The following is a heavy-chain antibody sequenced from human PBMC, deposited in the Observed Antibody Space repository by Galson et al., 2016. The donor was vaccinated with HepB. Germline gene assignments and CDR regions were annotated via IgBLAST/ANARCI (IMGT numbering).Heavy chain of an antibody. Sequence: SLRLSCAASGFSFSSYAMHWVRQAPGRGPECVAFISFDGSIKLYSDSVRGRFPISRDNSNNTLYLQMNSLTFEDTAVYYCARDAWALGHSIDHWGQGTRVTVSS. V-gene: IGHV3-30*14. D-gene: IGHD1-26*01. CDR3: ARDAWALGHSIDH. CDR1: GFSFSSYA. CDR2: ISFDGSIK. J-gene: IGHJ5*02.